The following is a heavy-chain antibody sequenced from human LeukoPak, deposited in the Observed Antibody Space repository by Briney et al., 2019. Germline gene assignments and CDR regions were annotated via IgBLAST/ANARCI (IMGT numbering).Heavy chain of an antibody. CDR1: GYSISSGYY. CDR2: IYHSGST. CDR3: ARPIYYYDTPSAFDI. Sequence: SETLSLTRTVSGYSISSGYYWGWIRQPPGKGLEWIGSIYHSGSTYYNPSLKSRVTISVDTSKNQFSLKLSSVTAADTAVYYCARPIYYYDTPSAFDIWGQGTMVTVSS. D-gene: IGHD3-22*01. V-gene: IGHV4-38-2*02. J-gene: IGHJ3*02.